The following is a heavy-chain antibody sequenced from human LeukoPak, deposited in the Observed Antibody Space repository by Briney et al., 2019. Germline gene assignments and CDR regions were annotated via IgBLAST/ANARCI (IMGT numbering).Heavy chain of an antibody. Sequence: ASVKVSCKASGYTFTSYDINWVRQATGQGLEWMGWMNPNSGNTGYAQKLQGRVTMTRNTSISTAYMELSSLRSEGTAVYYCARVREYQLSELFDPWGQGTLVTVSS. D-gene: IGHD2-2*01. J-gene: IGHJ5*02. CDR2: MNPNSGNT. CDR3: ARVREYQLSELFDP. CDR1: GYTFTSYD. V-gene: IGHV1-8*01.